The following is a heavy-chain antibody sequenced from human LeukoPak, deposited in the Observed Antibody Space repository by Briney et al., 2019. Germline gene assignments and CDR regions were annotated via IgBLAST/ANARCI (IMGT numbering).Heavy chain of an antibody. D-gene: IGHD3-3*01. CDR1: GFTFSDHH. J-gene: IGHJ4*02. Sequence: GGSLRLSCAASGFTFSDHHMDWVRQAPGKGLEWVGHIRRKTHGYTTEYAASVKGRFTISRDDSGNSLFLQMNNLKAEDTAVYYCARVWSDHYFFDYWGQGVLVTVSS. V-gene: IGHV3-72*01. CDR3: ARVWSDHYFFDY. CDR2: IRRKTHGYTT.